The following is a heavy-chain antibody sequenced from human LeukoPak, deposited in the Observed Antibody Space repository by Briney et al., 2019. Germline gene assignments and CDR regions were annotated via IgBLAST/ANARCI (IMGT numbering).Heavy chain of an antibody. J-gene: IGHJ4*02. Sequence: GGSLRLSCAASGFTFSNYEMSWVRQAPGKGLEWVAYITGTAGTIFYVDSVKGRFTISRDNAKNSLYLQMNSLRAEDTAVYYCAVESPAIYFGYWGQGTLVTVSS. CDR1: GFTFSNYE. CDR2: ITGTAGTI. CDR3: AVESPAIYFGY. V-gene: IGHV3-48*03.